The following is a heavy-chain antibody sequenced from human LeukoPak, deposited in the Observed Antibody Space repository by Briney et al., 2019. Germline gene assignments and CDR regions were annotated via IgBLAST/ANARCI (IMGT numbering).Heavy chain of an antibody. J-gene: IGHJ6*02. Sequence: ASVKVSCKASGYTFTIYYMHWVRQAPGQGLEWMGLINPNGGSTSYAQKFQGRVTMTRDTSTSTVYMELSRLRSEDTAVYYCARDQDCSGGSCYDQSAYYYYYYGMDVWGQGTTVTVSS. V-gene: IGHV1-46*01. CDR3: ARDQDCSGGSCYDQSAYYYYYYGMDV. D-gene: IGHD2-15*01. CDR2: INPNGGST. CDR1: GYTFTIYY.